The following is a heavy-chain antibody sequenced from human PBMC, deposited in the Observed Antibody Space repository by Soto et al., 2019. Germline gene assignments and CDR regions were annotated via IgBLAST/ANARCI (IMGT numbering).Heavy chain of an antibody. V-gene: IGHV4-59*01. J-gene: IGHJ6*02. CDR3: ARDGSCSSSGCNYGMDV. D-gene: IGHD2-2*01. Sequence: SETLSLTCTVSGGSISTYYWSWIRQPPGKGLEWIGYIHCSGTTNYNPSLKSRVTISVDTSKNQFSLQLTSVTAADTAVYYCARDGSCSSSGCNYGMDVWGQGXTVTVYS. CDR1: GGSISTYY. CDR2: IHCSGTT.